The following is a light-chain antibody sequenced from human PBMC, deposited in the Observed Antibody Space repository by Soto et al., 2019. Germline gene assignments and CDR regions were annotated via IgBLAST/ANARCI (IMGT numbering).Light chain of an antibody. CDR1: SSNTGAGYD. J-gene: IGLJ3*02. V-gene: IGLV1-40*01. CDR3: QSFDSSLSGSV. CDR2: ANS. Sequence: QSVLTQPPSVSGAPGQRVTISCTGSSSNTGAGYDVHWYQQLPGTAPKLLIYANSNRPSGVPGRFSGSKSGTSASLAITGLQAEDEADYYCQSFDSSLSGSVFGGGTKLTVL.